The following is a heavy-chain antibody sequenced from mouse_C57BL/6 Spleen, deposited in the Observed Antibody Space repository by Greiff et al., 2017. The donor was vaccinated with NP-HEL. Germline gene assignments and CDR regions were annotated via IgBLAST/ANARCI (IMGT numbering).Heavy chain of an antibody. D-gene: IGHD1-1*01. J-gene: IGHJ4*01. V-gene: IGHV10-1*01. CDR3: VRDYGSLYYYAMDY. Sequence: EVQVVESGGGLVQPKGSLKLSCAASGFSFNTYAMNWVRQAPGKGLEWVARIRSKSNNYATYYADSVKDRFTISRDDSESMLYLQMNNLKTEDTAMYYCVRDYGSLYYYAMDYWGQGTSVTVSS. CDR2: IRSKSNNYAT. CDR1: GFSFNTYA.